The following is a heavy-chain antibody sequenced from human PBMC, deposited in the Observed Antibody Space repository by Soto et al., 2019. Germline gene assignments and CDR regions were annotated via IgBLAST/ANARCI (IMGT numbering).Heavy chain of an antibody. CDR1: GGSISSGGYS. D-gene: IGHD2-15*01. V-gene: IGHV4-30-2*01. Sequence: QLQLQESGSGLVKPSQILSLTCAVSGGSISSGGYSWNWIRQPPGKGLEWIGDINHSGTTYYNPSLNSPGTISADRSNNQFSLKLSSVTAADTAVYYCARTLQWSEDAFDVWGQGTVVTVSS. J-gene: IGHJ3*01. CDR3: ARTLQWSEDAFDV. CDR2: INHSGTT.